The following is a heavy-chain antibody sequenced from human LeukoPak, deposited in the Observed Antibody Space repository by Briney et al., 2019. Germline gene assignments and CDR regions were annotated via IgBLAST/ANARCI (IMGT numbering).Heavy chain of an antibody. CDR2: IRGSGDGA. CDR1: GFDFSSYA. Sequence: GSLRLSCATSGFDFSSYAMTWVRQAPGKGLEWVSSIRGSGDGASYTDSVKGRFTVSRDNPKNTLYLQLTSLRAEDTAIYYCGRDPNGNYVGAFDFWGQGTLVTVSS. CDR3: GRDPNGNYVGAFDF. J-gene: IGHJ3*01. V-gene: IGHV3-23*01. D-gene: IGHD4-17*01.